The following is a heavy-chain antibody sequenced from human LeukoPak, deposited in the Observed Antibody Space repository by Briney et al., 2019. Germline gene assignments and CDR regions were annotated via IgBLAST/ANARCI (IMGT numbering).Heavy chain of an antibody. CDR2: FDPEDGET. CDR1: VYTLTELS. D-gene: IGHD5-12*01. J-gene: IGHJ3*02. Sequence: GASVKVSCKVSVYTLTELSMHWVRQAPGKGLEWMGGFDPEDGETIYAQKFQGRVTMTEDTSTDTAYMELSSLRSEDTAVYYCATSSSSVDIVATIMARAFDIWGQGTMVTVSS. V-gene: IGHV1-24*01. CDR3: ATSSSSVDIVATIMARAFDI.